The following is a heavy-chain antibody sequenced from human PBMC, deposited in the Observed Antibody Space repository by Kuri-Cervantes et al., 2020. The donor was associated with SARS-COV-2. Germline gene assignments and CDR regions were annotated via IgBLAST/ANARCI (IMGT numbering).Heavy chain of an antibody. CDR2: INPSGGST. Sequence: ASVKVSCKASGYTFTSYYMHWVRQAPGQGLEWMGIINPSGGSTSYAQKLQGRVTMTTDTSTSTAYMELRSLRSDDTAVYYCARDHLKFPRRHYYDSSGYYHDAFDIWGQGTMVTVSS. CDR3: ARDHLKFPRRHYYDSSGYYHDAFDI. J-gene: IGHJ3*02. CDR1: GYTFTSYY. V-gene: IGHV1-46*01. D-gene: IGHD3-22*01.